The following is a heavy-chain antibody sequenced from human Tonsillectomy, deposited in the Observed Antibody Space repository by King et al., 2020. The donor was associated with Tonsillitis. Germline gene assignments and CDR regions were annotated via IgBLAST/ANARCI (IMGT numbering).Heavy chain of an antibody. D-gene: IGHD5-24*01. V-gene: IGHV1-69*01. J-gene: IGHJ6*03. CDR3: AREGGGDGYGDYYYMDV. Sequence: QLVQSGAEVKKPGSSVKVSCKASGGTFSSYAISWVRQAPGQELEWMGGIIPIFGTANYAQKFQGRVTITADESTSTAYMELSSLRSEDTAVYYCAREGGGDGYGDYYYMDVWGKGTTVTVSS. CDR1: GGTFSSYA. CDR2: IIPIFGTA.